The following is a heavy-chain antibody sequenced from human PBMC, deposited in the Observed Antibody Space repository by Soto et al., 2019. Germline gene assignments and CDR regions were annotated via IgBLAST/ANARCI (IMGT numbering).Heavy chain of an antibody. CDR1: GFTFSSYG. J-gene: IGHJ6*02. V-gene: IGHV3-30*18. D-gene: IGHD3-10*01. Sequence: GGSLRLSCAASGFTFSSYGMHWVRQAPGKGLEWVAVISYDGSNKYYADSVKGRFTISRDNSKNTLYLQMNSLRAEDTAVYYCAKAFYGSGNRGGMDVWGQGTTVTVSS. CDR2: ISYDGSNK. CDR3: AKAFYGSGNRGGMDV.